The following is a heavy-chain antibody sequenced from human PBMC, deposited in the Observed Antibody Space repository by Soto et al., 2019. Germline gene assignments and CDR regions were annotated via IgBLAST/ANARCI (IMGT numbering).Heavy chain of an antibody. CDR2: IKKVGSEK. Sequence: GGSLRLSCAASGFKFSNYWMTWVRQAPGEGLEWVASIKKVGSEKYYVDPVKGRFTISRDNTKNTLDLQMNSLRAEDTAVYYCARGHYGMDVWGQGTTVTVSS. CDR3: ARGHYGMDV. CDR1: GFKFSNYW. V-gene: IGHV3-7*05. J-gene: IGHJ6*02.